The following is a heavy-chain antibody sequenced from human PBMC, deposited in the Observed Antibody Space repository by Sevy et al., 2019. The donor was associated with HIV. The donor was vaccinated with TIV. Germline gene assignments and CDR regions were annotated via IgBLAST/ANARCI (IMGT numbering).Heavy chain of an antibody. J-gene: IGHJ6*02. CDR1: GFAFSGST. CDR3: TGGAPYPMDV. V-gene: IGHV3-73*01. D-gene: IGHD3-10*01. Sequence: GGSLRLSCAASGFAFSGSTVHWVRQASGKGLEWVGRIRSKAYNFATTYAASLKGRCTIYRDDSKNTAYLQLNGLKTEDTAVYYCTGGAPYPMDVWGQGTTVTVSS. CDR2: IRSKAYNFAT.